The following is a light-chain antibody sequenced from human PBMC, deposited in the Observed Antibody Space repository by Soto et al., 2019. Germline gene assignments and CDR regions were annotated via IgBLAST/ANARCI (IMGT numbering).Light chain of an antibody. CDR2: DAS. CDR1: QSIGSW. Sequence: DIQMTQSPSTLSASVGGRVSITCRASQSIGSWLAWYQQKPGKAPNLLIYDASSLESGVPSRFSGSGSGTEFTLTISSLQPDDVATYFCQQYKSYPWTLGQGTKVDI. CDR3: QQYKSYPWT. J-gene: IGKJ1*01. V-gene: IGKV1-5*01.